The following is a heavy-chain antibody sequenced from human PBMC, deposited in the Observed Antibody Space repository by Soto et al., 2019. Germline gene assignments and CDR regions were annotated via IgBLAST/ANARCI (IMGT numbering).Heavy chain of an antibody. CDR3: ARVWLSSSWYSFYFDY. D-gene: IGHD6-13*01. J-gene: IGHJ4*02. V-gene: IGHV1-2*04. Sequence: ASVKVSCKASGYTFTGYYMHWVRQAPGQGLEWMGWINPNSGGTNYAQKFQGWVTMTRDTSTSTVYMELSSLRSEDTAVYYCARVWLSSSWYSFYFDYWGQGTRVTVAS. CDR1: GYTFTGYY. CDR2: INPNSGGT.